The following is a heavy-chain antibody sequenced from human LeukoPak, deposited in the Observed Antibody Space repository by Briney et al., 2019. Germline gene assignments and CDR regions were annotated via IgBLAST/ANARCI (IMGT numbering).Heavy chain of an antibody. D-gene: IGHD2-2*02. J-gene: IGHJ4*02. Sequence: PSETLSLTCTVSGGSISSYYWSWIRQPPGKGLEWIGYIYYSGGTNYNPSLKSRVTISVDTSKNQFSLKLSSVTAADTAVYYCARGDTLLDYWGQGTLVTVPS. CDR1: GGSISSYY. V-gene: IGHV4-59*01. CDR3: ARGDTLLDY. CDR2: IYYSGGT.